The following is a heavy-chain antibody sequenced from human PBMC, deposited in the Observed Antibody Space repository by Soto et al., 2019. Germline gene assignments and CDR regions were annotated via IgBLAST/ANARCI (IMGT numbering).Heavy chain of an antibody. Sequence: QVTVKESGPVLVKPTETLTLTCTVSGFSLSNAGLGVSWIRQPPGKALEWLAHIFSNDEKSYSTSLKSRLTISKYTYKSQVVLTMTNMDPVDTATYYCASTYSTSWYWFDPWGQGTLVTVSS. D-gene: IGHD6-13*01. J-gene: IGHJ5*02. V-gene: IGHV2-26*04. CDR1: GFSLSNAGLG. CDR3: ASTYSTSWYWFDP. CDR2: IFSNDEK.